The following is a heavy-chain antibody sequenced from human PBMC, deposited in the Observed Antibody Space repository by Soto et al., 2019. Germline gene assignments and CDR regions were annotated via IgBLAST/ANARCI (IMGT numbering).Heavy chain of an antibody. CDR3: ARDHGGNRFDY. J-gene: IGHJ4*02. CDR1: GYSISSGYY. CDR2: IYHSGST. V-gene: IGHV4-38-2*02. Sequence: SETLSLTCAVSGYSISSGYYWGWIRQPPGKGLEWIGSIYHSGSTYYNPSLKSRVTISVDTSRNQFSLKLSSMTAADTAVYYCARDHGGNRFDYWGQGTLVTVSS. D-gene: IGHD2-15*01.